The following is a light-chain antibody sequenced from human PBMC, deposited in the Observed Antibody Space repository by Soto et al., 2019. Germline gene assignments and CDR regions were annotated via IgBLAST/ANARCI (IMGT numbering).Light chain of an antibody. CDR1: HDITSY. Sequence: DIQMTQSPSSLSASVGDRVTITCQASHDITSYLNWYQHKPGKDPKLLIYDASIFEAGVPSRFSGSGSGTHFAFTISSLQPEDVATYYCEKCDYLPIFGPGTTVDFK. CDR3: EKCDYLPI. V-gene: IGKV1-33*01. J-gene: IGKJ3*01. CDR2: DAS.